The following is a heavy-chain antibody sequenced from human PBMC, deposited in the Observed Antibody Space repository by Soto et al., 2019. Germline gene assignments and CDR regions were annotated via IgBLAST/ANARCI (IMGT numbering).Heavy chain of an antibody. V-gene: IGHV3-30*18. CDR3: AKDTYYQDSTGLYVFDY. CDR2: TSYDGRNN. J-gene: IGHJ4*01. Sequence: QVQLVESGGGVVQPGRSLRLSCAVSGSIFSSYGMHWVRQAPGKGLAWVAVTSYDGRNNNYADSVRGRFTISRDNSKSTLYLQMNSLRPDDPAVYYCAKDTYYQDSTGLYVFDYWGQGTPVTVSS. D-gene: IGHD3-22*01. CDR1: GSIFSSYG.